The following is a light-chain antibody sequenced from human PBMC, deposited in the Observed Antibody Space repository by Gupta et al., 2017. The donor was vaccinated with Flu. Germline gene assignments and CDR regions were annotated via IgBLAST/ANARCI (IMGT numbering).Light chain of an antibody. J-gene: IGKJ4*01. CDR2: AAS. CDR1: QDIITY. CDR3: HQYCSYPRT. V-gene: IGKV1-8*01. Sequence: GDRVTITCRASQDIITYLAWYQQKPGKAPNLLIYAASTLQSGVPSRFSGSGSGTDFTLIISSLQSEDFATYYCHQYCSYPRTFGGGTKVEIK.